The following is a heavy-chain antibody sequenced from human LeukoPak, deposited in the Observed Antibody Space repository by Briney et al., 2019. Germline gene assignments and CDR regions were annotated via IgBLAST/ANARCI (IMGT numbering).Heavy chain of an antibody. CDR3: ARSMVANYYYYGMDV. CDR2: IYSGGST. CDR1: GFTVSSNY. J-gene: IGHJ6*02. V-gene: IGHV3-53*01. Sequence: PGGSLRLSGAASGFTVSSNYMSWVRQAPGKGLEWVSVIYSGGSTYYADSVKGRFTISRDNSKNTLYLQMSSLRAEDTAVYYCARSMVANYYYYGMDVWGQGTTVTVSS. D-gene: IGHD4/OR15-4a*01.